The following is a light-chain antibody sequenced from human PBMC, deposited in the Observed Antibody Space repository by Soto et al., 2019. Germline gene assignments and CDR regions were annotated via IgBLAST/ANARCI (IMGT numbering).Light chain of an antibody. Sequence: QSALTQPPSVSGSPGQSVTISCTGTSSDVGRYNRVSWYQQPPGTAPKLMIYEVTNRPSGVPDRFSGSKSGNTASLTISGLQAEDEADYYCSSFTGSGTVVFGGGTKVTVL. J-gene: IGLJ3*02. CDR3: SSFTGSGTVV. CDR2: EVT. CDR1: SSDVGRYNR. V-gene: IGLV2-18*02.